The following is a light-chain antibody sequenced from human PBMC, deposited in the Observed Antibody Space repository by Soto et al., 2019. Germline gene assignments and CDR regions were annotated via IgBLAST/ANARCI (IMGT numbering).Light chain of an antibody. Sequence: EIVLTQSPGTLSLSPGERATLSCRASQSVSSSYLAWYQQKPGQAPRLLIYGASSRATGIPDRFSGSGSGTDFTLTISRLEPEDFAEYYCQQYGSSPTFGQGTRLESK. J-gene: IGKJ5*01. CDR2: GAS. CDR3: QQYGSSPT. CDR1: QSVSSSY. V-gene: IGKV3-20*01.